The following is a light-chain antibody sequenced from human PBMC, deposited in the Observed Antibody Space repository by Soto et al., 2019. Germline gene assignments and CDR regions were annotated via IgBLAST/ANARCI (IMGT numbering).Light chain of an antibody. CDR1: SSNIGAGYD. Sequence: VLTQPPSVSGAPGQRVTISCTGSSSNIGAGYDVHWYQQLPGTAPKLLIYGNSNRPSGVPDRFSGSKSGTSASLAITGLQAEDEADYYCQSYDSSLSAYVVFGGGTKLTVL. CDR2: GNS. CDR3: QSYDSSLSAYVV. J-gene: IGLJ2*01. V-gene: IGLV1-40*01.